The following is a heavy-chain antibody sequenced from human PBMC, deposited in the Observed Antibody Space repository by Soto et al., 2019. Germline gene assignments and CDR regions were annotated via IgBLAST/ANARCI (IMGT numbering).Heavy chain of an antibody. Sequence: HPGGSLRLSCAASGFTFSSYAMSWVRQAPGKGLEWVSAISGSGGSTYYADSVKGRFTISRDNSKNTLYLQMNSLRAEDTAVYYCAKDPAYSRGPFDYWGQGTLVTVSS. D-gene: IGHD6-19*01. CDR2: ISGSGGST. CDR3: AKDPAYSRGPFDY. CDR1: GFTFSSYA. V-gene: IGHV3-23*01. J-gene: IGHJ4*02.